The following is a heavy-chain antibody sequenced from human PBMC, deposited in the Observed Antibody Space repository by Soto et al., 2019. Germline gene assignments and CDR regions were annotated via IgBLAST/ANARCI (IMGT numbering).Heavy chain of an antibody. CDR2: ISYDGSNK. Sequence: QVQLVESGGGVVQHGRSLRLSCAASGFTFINYAMHWVRQAPGKGLEWVAVISYDGSNKYYADSVKGRFTISRDNSKNTMYLQMNSLSAEDTAVYHCARDQVKGTMTILWGQGTLVTVSS. CDR1: GFTFINYA. CDR3: ARDQVKGTMTIL. D-gene: IGHD4-17*01. V-gene: IGHV3-30-3*01. J-gene: IGHJ4*02.